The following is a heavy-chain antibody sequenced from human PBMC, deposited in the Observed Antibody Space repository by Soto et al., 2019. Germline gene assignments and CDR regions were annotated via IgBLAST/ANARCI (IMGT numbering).Heavy chain of an antibody. CDR2: IYYSGGT. V-gene: IGHV4-30-4*01. Sequence: PSETLSLTCTVSGSSIISADYCWTWIRQSPGKGLEWIGYIYYSGGTYYTPSLKSRMTISLDTSKNQFSLKLTSVTAADTAIYYCARAFDDNGGYYNGYFFDSWGQGAQVTVSS. D-gene: IGHD3-22*01. CDR1: GSSIISADYC. CDR3: ARAFDDNGGYYNGYFFDS. J-gene: IGHJ4*02.